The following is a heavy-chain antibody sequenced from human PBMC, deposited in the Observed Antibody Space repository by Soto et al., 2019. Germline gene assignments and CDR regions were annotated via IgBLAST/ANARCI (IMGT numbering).Heavy chain of an antibody. CDR2: ISGSGGST. CDR3: AKDLLGFLEWLAFDY. Sequence: EVQLLESGGGSVQPGGSLRLSCAASGFTFSSYAMSWVRQAPGKGLEWVSAISGSGGSTYYADSVKGRFTISRDNSKNTLYLQMNSLRAEDTAVYYCAKDLLGFLEWLAFDYWGQGTLVTVSS. J-gene: IGHJ4*02. V-gene: IGHV3-23*01. CDR1: GFTFSSYA. D-gene: IGHD3-3*01.